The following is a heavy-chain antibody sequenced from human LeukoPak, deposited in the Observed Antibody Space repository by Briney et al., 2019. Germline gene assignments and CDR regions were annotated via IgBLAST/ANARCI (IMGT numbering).Heavy chain of an antibody. V-gene: IGHV3-30*02. CDR2: IRYDGSNK. J-gene: IGHJ3*02. CDR1: GSSFSIYG. Sequence: GGSLRLSCAASGSSFSIYGMHWVRQAPGKGLEWVTFIRYDGSNKYYADSVKGRFTISRHNSKNTLYLQMNSMRAEDTAVYYCAKEGGGYDSSGSDAFDIWGQGTMVTVSS. CDR3: AKEGGGYDSSGSDAFDI. D-gene: IGHD3-22*01.